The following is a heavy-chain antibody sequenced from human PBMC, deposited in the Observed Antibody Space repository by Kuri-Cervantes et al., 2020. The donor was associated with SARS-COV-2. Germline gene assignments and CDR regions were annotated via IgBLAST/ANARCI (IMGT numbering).Heavy chain of an antibody. CDR3: ARDDNSSGYYGPDFDY. CDR1: GGTFSSYA. CDR2: IIPILGIA. Sequence: SVKVSCKASGGTFSSYAISWVRQAPGQGLEWMGRIIPILGIANYAQKFQGRVTITADKSTSTAYMELRSLRSDDTAVYYCARDDNSSGYYGPDFDYWGQGTLVTVSS. D-gene: IGHD3-22*01. V-gene: IGHV1-69*04. J-gene: IGHJ4*02.